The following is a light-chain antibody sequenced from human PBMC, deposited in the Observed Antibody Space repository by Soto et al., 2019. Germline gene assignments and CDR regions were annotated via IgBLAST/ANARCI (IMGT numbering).Light chain of an antibody. CDR3: QQYKSYSSST. J-gene: IGKJ2*01. Sequence: DIQMTQFPSTLSASVGDRVTITCRASENIKSWLAWYQQKPGKAPKVLINKASTLESGVPSRFSASGSETEYTLTISSLQPDDFATYYCQQYKSYSSSTFGQGTKLEIK. CDR2: KAS. CDR1: ENIKSW. V-gene: IGKV1-5*03.